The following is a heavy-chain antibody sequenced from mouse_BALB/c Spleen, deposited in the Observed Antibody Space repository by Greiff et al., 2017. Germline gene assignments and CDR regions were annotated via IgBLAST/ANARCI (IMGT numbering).Heavy chain of an antibody. CDR2: IYPGNSDT. Sequence: EVQLQQSGTVLARPGASVKMSCKASGYSFTSYWMHWVKQRPGQGLEWIGAIYPGNSDTSYNQKFKGKAKLTAVTSASTAYMELSSLTNEDSAVYYCTRNGYGIYVPAMDYWGQGTSVTVSS. CDR3: TRNGYGIYVPAMDY. CDR1: GYSFTSYW. V-gene: IGHV1-5*01. J-gene: IGHJ4*01. D-gene: IGHD2-10*02.